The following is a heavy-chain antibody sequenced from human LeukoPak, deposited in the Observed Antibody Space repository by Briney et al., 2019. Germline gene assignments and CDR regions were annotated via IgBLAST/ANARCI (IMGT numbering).Heavy chain of an antibody. Sequence: GASVKVSCKASGYTFTSYDINWVRQATGQALEWMGWMNPNSGNTGYAQKFQGRVTMTRNTSISTAYMELSSLRSEDTAVYYCARAGTWIQLWRYYYFDYWGQGTLVTVSS. CDR3: ARAGTWIQLWRYYYFDY. V-gene: IGHV1-8*01. CDR1: GYTFTSYD. CDR2: MNPNSGNT. J-gene: IGHJ4*02. D-gene: IGHD5-18*01.